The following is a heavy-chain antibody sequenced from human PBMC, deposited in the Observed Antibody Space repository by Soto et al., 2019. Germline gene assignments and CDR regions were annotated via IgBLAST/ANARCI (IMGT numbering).Heavy chain of an antibody. CDR3: ASDYDSSGYYYGGAFDI. V-gene: IGHV1-18*01. CDR1: GYTFTNYG. Sequence: ASVKVSCKASGYTFTNYGISWVRQAPGQGLEWMGWISAYNGNTNYAQKLQGRVTMTTDTSTSTAYMELRSLRSDDTAVYYCASDYDSSGYYYGGAFDIWGQGTMVTVSS. D-gene: IGHD3-22*01. J-gene: IGHJ3*02. CDR2: ISAYNGNT.